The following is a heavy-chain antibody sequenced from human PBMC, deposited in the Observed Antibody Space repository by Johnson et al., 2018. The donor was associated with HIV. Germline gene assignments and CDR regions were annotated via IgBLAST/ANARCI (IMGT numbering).Heavy chain of an antibody. V-gene: IGHV3-9*01. CDR3: ARPYYDTNDHYLYAFDI. J-gene: IGHJ3*02. Sequence: VQLVESGGGLVQPGRSLRLSCAASGFTFDDYAMHWVRQAPGKGLEWVSGISWNSGSIGYADSVKGRFTISRDNAKNSLYLQMNSLRAEDTAVYYCARPYYDTNDHYLYAFDIWGQGTVVTVSS. CDR1: GFTFDDYA. CDR2: ISWNSGSI. D-gene: IGHD3-22*01.